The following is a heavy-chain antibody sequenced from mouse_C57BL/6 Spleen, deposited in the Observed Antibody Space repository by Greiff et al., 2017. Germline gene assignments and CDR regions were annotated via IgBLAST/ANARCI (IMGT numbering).Heavy chain of an antibody. CDR1: GYTFTSYG. Sequence: VKLMESGAELARPGASVKLSCKASGYTFTSYGISWVKQRTGQGLEWIGEIYPRSGNTYYNEKFKGKATLTADKSSSTAYMELRSLTSEDSAVYFCARWGDYDENWYFDVWGTGTTVTVSS. CDR2: IYPRSGNT. J-gene: IGHJ1*03. V-gene: IGHV1-81*01. D-gene: IGHD2-4*01. CDR3: ARWGDYDENWYFDV.